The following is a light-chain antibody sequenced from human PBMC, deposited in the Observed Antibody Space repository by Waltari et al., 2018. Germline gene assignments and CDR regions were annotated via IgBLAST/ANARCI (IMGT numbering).Light chain of an antibody. CDR2: DVS. CDR3: SSYTTNARV. Sequence: QSALTQPASVSASPGQSITISCTGTTSDIGSVNYVSWYQQHPGRAPRRMNYDVSNRPGGVSIRFSGSKSFNAASLISSGLQAEDEADYYCSSYTTNARVFGGGTKLTV. V-gene: IGLV2-14*03. CDR1: TSDIGSVNY. J-gene: IGLJ2*01.